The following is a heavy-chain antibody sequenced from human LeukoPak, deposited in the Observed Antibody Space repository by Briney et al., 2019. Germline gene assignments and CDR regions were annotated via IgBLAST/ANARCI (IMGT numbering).Heavy chain of an antibody. V-gene: IGHV1-18*01. CDR2: ISAYNFKT. CDR1: GYTFTSYG. CDR3: ARGWSSDRAYYDY. Sequence: ASVKVSYKASGYTFTSYGITWVRQAPEQGLEWMGWISAYNFKTGYAQKLQGRVTITTDTSTSTVYMELRSLTSDDTAVYYCARGWSSDRAYYDYWGQGTLVAVSS. J-gene: IGHJ4*02.